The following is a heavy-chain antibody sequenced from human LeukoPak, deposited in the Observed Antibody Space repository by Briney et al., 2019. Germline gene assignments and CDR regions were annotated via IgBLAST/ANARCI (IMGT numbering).Heavy chain of an antibody. V-gene: IGHV1-18*04. CDR3: ARSAGYGSYYYYYMDV. CDR1: GYTFTGYY. Sequence: GASVKVSCKASGYTFTGYYMHWVRQAPGQGLEWMGWISAYNGNTNYAQKLQGRVTMTTDTSTSTAYMELRSLRSDDTAVYYCARSAGYGSYYYYYMDVWGKGTTVTVSS. CDR2: ISAYNGNT. D-gene: IGHD5-12*01. J-gene: IGHJ6*03.